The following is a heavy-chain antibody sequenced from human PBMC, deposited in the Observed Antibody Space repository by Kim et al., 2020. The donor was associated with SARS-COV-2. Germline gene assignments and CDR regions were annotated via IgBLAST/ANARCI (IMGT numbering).Heavy chain of an antibody. D-gene: IGHD6-13*01. CDR3: ARDVEGFFGDSSSGV. V-gene: IGHV3-30*04. J-gene: IGHJ4*02. Sequence: GGSLRLSCAASGFTFSSYAMHWVRQAPGKGLEWVAVISYDGSNKYYADSVKGRFTISRDNSKNTLYLQMNSLRAEDTAVYYCARDVEGFFGDSSSGVWGQGTLVTVSS. CDR2: ISYDGSNK. CDR1: GFTFSSYA.